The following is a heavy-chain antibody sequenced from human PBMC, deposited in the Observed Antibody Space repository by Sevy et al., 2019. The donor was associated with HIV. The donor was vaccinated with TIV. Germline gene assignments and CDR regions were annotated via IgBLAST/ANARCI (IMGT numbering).Heavy chain of an antibody. CDR1: GFTFSSYW. V-gene: IGHV3-7*01. J-gene: IGHJ6*03. D-gene: IGHD2-2*01. Sequence: GGSLRLSCAASGFTFSSYWMSWVRQAPGKGLEWVANIKQDGSEKYYVDSVKGRFTISRDNAKNSLYLQMNSLRAEDTAVYYCARAQDIVVVPAYSKIHSSIGGRTIPREYYYHMDVWGKGTTVTVSS. CDR3: ARAQDIVVVPAYSKIHSSIGGRTIPREYYYHMDV. CDR2: IKQDGSEK.